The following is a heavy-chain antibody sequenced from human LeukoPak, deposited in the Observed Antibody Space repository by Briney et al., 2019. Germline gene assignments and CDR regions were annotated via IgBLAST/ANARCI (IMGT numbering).Heavy chain of an antibody. Sequence: GESLKISCKSSGYSFTNYWIAWVRQVPGKGLEWMGIMYPRDSDTRYSPSLQGQVTISADKSISTAYLQWSSLKASDTAMYYCARSEDYGSGSPILDYWGQGTLVTVSS. J-gene: IGHJ4*02. CDR3: ARSEDYGSGSPILDY. CDR2: MYPRDSDT. V-gene: IGHV5-51*01. CDR1: GYSFTNYW. D-gene: IGHD3-10*01.